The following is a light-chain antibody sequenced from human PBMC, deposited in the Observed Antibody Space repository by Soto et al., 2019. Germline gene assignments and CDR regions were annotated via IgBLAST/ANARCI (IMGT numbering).Light chain of an antibody. J-gene: IGKJ3*01. CDR1: QSVSSSY. CDR2: GAS. Sequence: EIVLTQSPGTLSLSPGERATLSCRASQSVSSSYLAWYQQKPGQAPRLLIYGASSRATGIPDRFSGSGSGTDFTLTISRLEPEDFAVYYCQKYGSSPGITFGPGTKVDIK. CDR3: QKYGSSPGIT. V-gene: IGKV3-20*01.